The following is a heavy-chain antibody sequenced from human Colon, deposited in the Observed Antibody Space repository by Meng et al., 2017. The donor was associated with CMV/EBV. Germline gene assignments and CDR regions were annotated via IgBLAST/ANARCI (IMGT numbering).Heavy chain of an antibody. CDR2: ISPAGATT. V-gene: IGHV3-74*01. J-gene: IGHJ6*02. Sequence: GGSLRLSCAASGFPFSNYWMHWVRQAPGKGLVWVSRISPAGATTNYADSVRGRFTVSRDNAKKMLYLQMNSLRAEDTAVYFCSPITVVRGVLSMDVWGLGTTVTVSS. CDR1: GFPFSNYW. CDR3: SPITVVRGVLSMDV. D-gene: IGHD3-10*01.